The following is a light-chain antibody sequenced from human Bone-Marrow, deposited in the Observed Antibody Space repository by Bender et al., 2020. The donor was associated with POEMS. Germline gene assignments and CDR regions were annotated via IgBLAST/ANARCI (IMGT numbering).Light chain of an antibody. V-gene: IGLV2-14*03. CDR2: DVS. J-gene: IGLJ2*01. CDR3: GSFASGSTPV. CDR1: NSDVGVYNS. Sequence: QSALTQPASMSGSPGQSITISCTAVNSDVGVYNSVSWYQHLPGKAPKLLISDVSNRPSGVSDRFSGSQSGDTASLTISGLRPEDEADYYCGSFASGSTPVFGGGTKVTVL.